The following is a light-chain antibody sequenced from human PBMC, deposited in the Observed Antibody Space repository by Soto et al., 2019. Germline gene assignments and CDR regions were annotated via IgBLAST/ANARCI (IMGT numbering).Light chain of an antibody. CDR1: SSNIGSNY. V-gene: IGLV1-51*01. CDR3: GTWDGTLSASVV. J-gene: IGLJ2*01. CDR2: DSH. Sequence: QSVLTQPPSVSAAPGQNVTISCSASSSNIGSNYVSWYQQLPGAAPKLLIYDSHKRPSWSTDRFSCSKSGTSATLGITGLQTGDEADYYCGTWDGTLSASVVLGGGTKVTVL.